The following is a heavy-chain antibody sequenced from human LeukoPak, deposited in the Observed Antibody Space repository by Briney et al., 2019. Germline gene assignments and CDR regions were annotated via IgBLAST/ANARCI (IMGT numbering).Heavy chain of an antibody. CDR3: ARANNWNYPYYFDY. V-gene: IGHV3-11*01. CDR2: ISSSAITM. J-gene: IGHJ4*02. CDR1: GLTFSNYY. Sequence: GGSLRLSCAASGLTFSNYYISWIRQAPGKGLEWVSYISSSAITMYYADSVKGRFTISRDNAKNSLYLQMNSLRAEDTAVYYCARANNWNYPYYFDYWGQGTLVTVSS. D-gene: IGHD1-7*01.